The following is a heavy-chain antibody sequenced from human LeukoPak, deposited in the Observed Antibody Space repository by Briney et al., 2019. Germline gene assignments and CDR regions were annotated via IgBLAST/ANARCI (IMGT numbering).Heavy chain of an antibody. D-gene: IGHD4-17*01. V-gene: IGHV4-34*01. CDR2: INHSGST. Sequence: SETLSLTCAVYGGSFSGYYWSWIRQPPGKGLEWIGEINHSGSTNYNPSLKSRVTISVDTSKNQFSLKLSSVTAADTAVYYCARDVTVTTDFGYWGQGTLVTVSS. CDR1: GGSFSGYY. CDR3: ARDVTVTTDFGY. J-gene: IGHJ4*02.